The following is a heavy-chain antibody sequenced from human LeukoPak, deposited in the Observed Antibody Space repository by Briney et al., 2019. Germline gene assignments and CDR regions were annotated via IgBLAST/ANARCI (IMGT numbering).Heavy chain of an antibody. CDR3: ARELKSRGYSYGYYYYYMDV. CDR2: MNPNSGNT. CDR1: GYTFTSYD. J-gene: IGHJ6*03. D-gene: IGHD5-18*01. V-gene: IGHV1-8*03. Sequence: ASVKVSCKASGYTFTSYDINWVRQATGQGLEWMGWMNPNSGNTGYAQKFQGRVTITRNTSISTAYMELSSLRSDDTAVYYCARELKSRGYSYGYYYYYMDVWGKGTTVTVSS.